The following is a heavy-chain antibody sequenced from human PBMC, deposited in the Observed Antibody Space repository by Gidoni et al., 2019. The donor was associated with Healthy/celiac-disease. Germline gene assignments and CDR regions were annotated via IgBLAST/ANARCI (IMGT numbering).Heavy chain of an antibody. CDR1: GYTFTSYA. CDR3: ASFQAVAGLGP. J-gene: IGHJ5*02. D-gene: IGHD6-19*01. CDR2: INAGHGNT. V-gene: IGHV1-3*01. Sequence: QVQLVQSGAEVKKPGASVKVSCQASGYTFTSYAMHWVRQAPGQRLEWMGWINAGHGNTKYSQKFQGRVTITRDTSASTAYMELSSLRSEDTAVYYCASFQAVAGLGPWGQGTLVTVSS.